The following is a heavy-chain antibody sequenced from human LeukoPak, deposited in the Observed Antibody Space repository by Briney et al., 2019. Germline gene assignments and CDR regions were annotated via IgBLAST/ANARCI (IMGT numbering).Heavy chain of an antibody. V-gene: IGHV6-1*01. Sequence: SQTLSLTCVLSGDIVSSNSATWNWIRQSPSRDLEWLGRTYYRSKWYNDYVVSMKSRITINPDTSKNQFSLHLNSVTPEDTAVYYCARDPAYSSGWTRNAFDIWGQGTMATVSS. CDR2: TYYRSKWYN. D-gene: IGHD6-19*01. J-gene: IGHJ3*02. CDR3: ARDPAYSSGWTRNAFDI. CDR1: GDIVSSNSAT.